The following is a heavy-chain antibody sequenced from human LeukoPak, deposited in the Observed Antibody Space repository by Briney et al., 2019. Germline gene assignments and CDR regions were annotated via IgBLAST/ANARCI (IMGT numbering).Heavy chain of an antibody. CDR2: ITSSSSTL. D-gene: IGHD3-10*01. Sequence: GGSLRLSCAASGFTFSTYNMNWVRQAPGKGLEWVSYITSSSSTLFYADSIKGRFTISRDNAKNSLYLQMNSLRDEDTAVYYCAGTHGSGEYYFDYWGQGTLVTVSS. CDR3: AGTHGSGEYYFDY. CDR1: GFTFSTYN. J-gene: IGHJ4*02. V-gene: IGHV3-48*02.